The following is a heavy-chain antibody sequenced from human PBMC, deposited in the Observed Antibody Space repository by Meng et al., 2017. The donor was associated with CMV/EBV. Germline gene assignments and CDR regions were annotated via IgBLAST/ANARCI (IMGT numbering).Heavy chain of an antibody. J-gene: IGHJ6*02. Sequence: GESLKISCAASGFTFSDYYMSWIRPAPGKGLEWVSYISSSGSTIYYADSVKGRFTISRDNAKNSLYLQMNSLRAEDTAVYYCAKVCSSTSCYTGDYYYYGMDVWGQGTTVTVSS. V-gene: IGHV3-11*04. CDR2: ISSSGSTI. CDR3: AKVCSSTSCYTGDYYYYGMDV. CDR1: GFTFSDYY. D-gene: IGHD2-2*02.